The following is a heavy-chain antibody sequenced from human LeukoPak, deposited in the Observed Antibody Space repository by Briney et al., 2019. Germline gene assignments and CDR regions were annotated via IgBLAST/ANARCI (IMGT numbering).Heavy chain of an antibody. V-gene: IGHV1-18*01. Sequence: GASVKVSCTASGGTFSSYAISWVRQAPGQGLEWMGWISAYNGNTNYAQKLQGRVTMTTDTSTSTAYMELRSLRSDDTAVYYCARALGSSGHWDYWSQGTLVTVSS. CDR2: ISAYNGNT. CDR3: ARALGSSGHWDY. J-gene: IGHJ4*02. CDR1: GGTFSSYA. D-gene: IGHD3-22*01.